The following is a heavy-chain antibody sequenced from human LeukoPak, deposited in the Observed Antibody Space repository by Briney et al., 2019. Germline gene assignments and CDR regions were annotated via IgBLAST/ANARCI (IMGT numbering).Heavy chain of an antibody. Sequence: GASVTVSFKASGYTFINYYMHWVRQAPGQGLEWMGLINPTGGSTGYAQKFQGRVTMTRDMSTSTDYMELSSLRSEDTAIYYCARDNSVGDNAWWFDPRGQGTLVTVSS. V-gene: IGHV1-46*01. CDR2: INPTGGST. CDR1: GYTFINYY. CDR3: ARDNSVGDNAWWFDP. J-gene: IGHJ5*02. D-gene: IGHD1-26*01.